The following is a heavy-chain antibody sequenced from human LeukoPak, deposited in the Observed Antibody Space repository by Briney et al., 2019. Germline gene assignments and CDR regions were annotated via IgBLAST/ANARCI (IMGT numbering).Heavy chain of an antibody. CDR3: ATTLYYYDSSTYYPDY. CDR2: IYHSGSA. CDR1: GGSINSGYY. J-gene: IGHJ4*02. V-gene: IGHV4-38-2*02. Sequence: PSETLSLTCTVSGGSINSGYYWAWIRQPPGKGLEWIGSIYHSGSAYSNPSLKSRVTILVDTSKNQFSLRLTSVTAADTAVYYCATTLYYYDSSTYYPDYWGQGTLVTVSS. D-gene: IGHD3-22*01.